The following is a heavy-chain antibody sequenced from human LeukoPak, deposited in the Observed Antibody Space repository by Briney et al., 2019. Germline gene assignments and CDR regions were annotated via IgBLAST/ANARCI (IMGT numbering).Heavy chain of an antibody. CDR1: GFIFSSYA. J-gene: IGHJ4*02. D-gene: IGHD2-15*01. CDR2: ISGSGGST. V-gene: IGHV3-23*01. CDR3: AQDCCSGGLTGYFDY. Sequence: GGSLRLPCAASGFIFSSYAMCWVRQAPGKGLEWVSAISGSGGSTYYADSVKGRFTISRDNSKNTLYLQMNSLRAEDTAVYYCAQDCCSGGLTGYFDYWGQGTLVTVSS.